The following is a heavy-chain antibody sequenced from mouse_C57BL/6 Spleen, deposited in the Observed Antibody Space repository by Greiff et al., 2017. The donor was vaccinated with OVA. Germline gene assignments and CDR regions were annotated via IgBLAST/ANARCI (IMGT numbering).Heavy chain of an antibody. CDR2: IDPEDGET. Sequence: DVKLQESGAELVKPGASVKLSCTASGFNFTGYYMHWVKQRTEQGLEWIGRIDPEDGETNYAPKFQGKATLTADTSSNPAYMQLSSLASEDAAVYYCARPTTVVGFDYWGQGTTLTVSS. CDR3: ARPTTVVGFDY. J-gene: IGHJ2*01. D-gene: IGHD1-1*01. V-gene: IGHV14-2*01. CDR1: GFNFTGYY.